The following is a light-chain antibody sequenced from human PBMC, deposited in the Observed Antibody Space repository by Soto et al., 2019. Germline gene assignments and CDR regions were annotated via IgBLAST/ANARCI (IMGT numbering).Light chain of an antibody. CDR2: AAS. Sequence: ITLTQSPATLSVSPGEGAALSCRASQSVGNKLAWYQQKPGQAPRLLFSAASTRATGIPARFSGGGSGTDFTLTISSLQSEDFAIYYCQQYSVWPPSFGPGTKVDVK. CDR1: QSVGNK. V-gene: IGKV3-15*01. CDR3: QQYSVWPPS. J-gene: IGKJ3*01.